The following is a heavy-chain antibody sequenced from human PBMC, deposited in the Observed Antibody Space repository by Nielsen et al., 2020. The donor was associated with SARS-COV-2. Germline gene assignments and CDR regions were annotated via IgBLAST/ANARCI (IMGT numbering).Heavy chain of an antibody. V-gene: IGHV2-70*11. CDR3: ARSPTVTHNWYFDL. CDR1: GFSLSTSGMC. Sequence: SGPTLVKPTQTLTLTCTFSGFSLSTSGMCVSWIRQPPGKALEWLARIDWDDDKYYSTSLKTRLTISKDTSKNQVVLTMTNMDPVDTATYYCARSPTVTHNWYFDLWGRGTLVTVSS. CDR2: IDWDDDK. J-gene: IGHJ2*01. D-gene: IGHD4-11*01.